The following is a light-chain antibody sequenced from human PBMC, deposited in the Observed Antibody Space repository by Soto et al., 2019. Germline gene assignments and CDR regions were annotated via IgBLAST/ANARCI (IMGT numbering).Light chain of an antibody. V-gene: IGKV3-20*01. CDR2: AAS. Sequence: EIVMTQSPVTLSVSPGERATLSCRASQSVSSNVAWYQQKPGQAPRLLIYAASRRATGIPDRFSGSGSGTDFTLTISRLEPEDFAVYYCQQYGSSPWTFGQGTKVDIK. J-gene: IGKJ1*01. CDR3: QQYGSSPWT. CDR1: QSVSSN.